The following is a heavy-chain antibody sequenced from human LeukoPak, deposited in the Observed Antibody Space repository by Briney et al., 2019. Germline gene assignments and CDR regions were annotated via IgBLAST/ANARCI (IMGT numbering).Heavy chain of an antibody. J-gene: IGHJ4*02. V-gene: IGHV4-39*06. CDR3: ARGRYLWSGYITETEYYFDY. CDR1: GGSLSSSSYY. CDR2: IYYSGST. D-gene: IGHD3-3*01. Sequence: SETLSLTCTVSGGSLSSSSYYWGWIRQPPGSGLEWIGSIYYSGSTYYNPSLKGRVTISVDTSRIQFLLKLSSVTAADTAVYYCARGRYLWSGYITETEYYFDYWGQGTLVTVSS.